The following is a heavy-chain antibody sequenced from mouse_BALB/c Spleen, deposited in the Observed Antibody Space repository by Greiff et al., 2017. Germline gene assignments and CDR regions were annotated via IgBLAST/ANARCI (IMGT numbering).Heavy chain of an antibody. D-gene: IGHD1-1*01. CDR2: IYPGDGDT. V-gene: IGHV1-80*01. CDR3: ARDYGSRGYFDV. Sequence: QVQLQQSGAELVRPGSSVKISCKASGYAFSSYWMNWVKQRPGQGLEWIGQIYPGDGDTNYNGKFKGKATLTADKSSSTAYMQLSSLTSEDSAVYFCARDYGSRGYFDVWGAGTTVTVSS. J-gene: IGHJ1*01. CDR1: GYAFSSYW.